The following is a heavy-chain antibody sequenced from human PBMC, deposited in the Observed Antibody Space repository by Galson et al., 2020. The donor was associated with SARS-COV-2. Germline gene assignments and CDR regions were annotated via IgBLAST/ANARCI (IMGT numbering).Heavy chain of an antibody. V-gene: IGHV4-39*07. CDR1: GGSISSTNYY. D-gene: IGHD5-12*01. Sequence: SETLSLTCTVSGGSISSTNYYWGWIRQPQGKGLEWIGSIYYTGSTYYDPSLKSRVTISVDTSKNQISLRLSSVTAADTAVYYCALRTDGYNYLFDYWGQGTLVTVSS. CDR3: ALRTDGYNYLFDY. J-gene: IGHJ4*02. CDR2: IYYTGST.